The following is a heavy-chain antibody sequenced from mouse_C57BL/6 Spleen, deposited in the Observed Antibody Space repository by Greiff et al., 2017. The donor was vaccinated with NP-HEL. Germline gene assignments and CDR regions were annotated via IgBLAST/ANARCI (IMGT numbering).Heavy chain of an antibody. Sequence: QVQLQQPGAELVKPGASVKLSCKASGYTFTSYWMPWVKQRPGQGLEWIGEIDPSDSYTTYNQKFKGKATLPVYTSSSTAYMPLSSMTSEDSAVYYCERAAQAPSFDYWGQGTTLTVSS. J-gene: IGHJ2*01. CDR2: IDPSDSYT. V-gene: IGHV1-50*01. D-gene: IGHD3-2*02. CDR1: GYTFTSYW. CDR3: ERAAQAPSFDY.